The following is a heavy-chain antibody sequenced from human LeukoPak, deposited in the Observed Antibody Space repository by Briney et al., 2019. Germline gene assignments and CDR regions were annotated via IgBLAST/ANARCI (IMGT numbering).Heavy chain of an antibody. Sequence: GGSLRLSCAASGFTFSSYAMSWVRQAPGKGLEWVSAISVSGGSTYYADSVKGRFTISRDNSKNPLYLQMNSLRAEDTAVYYCAKDQQQLVLHYYYYYGMDVWGKGTTVTVSS. CDR1: GFTFSSYA. V-gene: IGHV3-23*01. CDR3: AKDQQQLVLHYYYYYGMDV. D-gene: IGHD6-13*01. J-gene: IGHJ6*04. CDR2: ISVSGGST.